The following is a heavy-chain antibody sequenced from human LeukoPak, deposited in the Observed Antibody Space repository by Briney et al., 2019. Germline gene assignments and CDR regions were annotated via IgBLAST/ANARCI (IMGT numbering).Heavy chain of an antibody. J-gene: IGHJ4*02. Sequence: GGSLRLSCAASGFTFSSYAMSWVRQAPGKGLEWVSAISGSGGSTYYADSVKGRFTISRDNSKNTLYLQMNSLRAEDTAVYYCAKVLMEQEWEEGVDYWGQGTLVTVSS. CDR2: ISGSGGST. D-gene: IGHD1-26*01. CDR3: AKVLMEQEWEEGVDY. V-gene: IGHV3-23*01. CDR1: GFTFSSYA.